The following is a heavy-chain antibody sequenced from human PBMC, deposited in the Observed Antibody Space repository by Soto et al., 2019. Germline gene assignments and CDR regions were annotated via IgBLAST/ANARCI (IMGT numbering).Heavy chain of an antibody. Sequence: QVQLVQSGAEVKKPGASVKVSCKASGYTFTSYGISWVRQAPGQGLEWMGWISAYNGNTNYAQKLQGRVTMTTDTSTSTAYMELRRLRSDDTAVYYCARDLRDNWNYAYFDYWGQGTLVTVSS. V-gene: IGHV1-18*01. D-gene: IGHD1-7*01. CDR3: ARDLRDNWNYAYFDY. CDR1: GYTFTSYG. J-gene: IGHJ4*02. CDR2: ISAYNGNT.